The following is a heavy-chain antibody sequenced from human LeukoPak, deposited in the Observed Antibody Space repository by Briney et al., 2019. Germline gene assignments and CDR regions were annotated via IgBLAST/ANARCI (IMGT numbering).Heavy chain of an antibody. D-gene: IGHD3-16*01. J-gene: IGHJ6*02. Sequence: GGSLRLSCAASGFTFSSYAMHWVRQAPGKGLEWVAVIWYDGSNKYYADSVKGRFTISRDNSKNTLYLQMNSLRAEDTAVYYCARGTFPLDAYYYYGMDVWGQGTTVTVSS. V-gene: IGHV3-33*08. CDR3: ARGTFPLDAYYYYGMDV. CDR2: IWYDGSNK. CDR1: GFTFSSYA.